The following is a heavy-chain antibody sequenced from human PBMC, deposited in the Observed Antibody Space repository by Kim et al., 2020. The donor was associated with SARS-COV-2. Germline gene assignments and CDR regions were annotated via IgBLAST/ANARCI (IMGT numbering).Heavy chain of an antibody. CDR3: VRGGDQKTEAKGWDY. CDR1: GYSFTNHD. D-gene: IGHD4-17*01. V-gene: IGHV1-8*01. J-gene: IGHJ4*02. Sequence: ASVKVSCKASGYSFTNHDVNWVRQAPGQGLEWMGWMNPNSGNTGYAQRFQDRVTMTRDTSISTAYMELSTLRSEDTAVYYCVRGGDQKTEAKGWDYWGQGTLVTVSS. CDR2: MNPNSGNT.